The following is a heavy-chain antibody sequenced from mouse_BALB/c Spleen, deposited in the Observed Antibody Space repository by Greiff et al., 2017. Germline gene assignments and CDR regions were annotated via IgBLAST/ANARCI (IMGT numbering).Heavy chain of an antibody. CDR2: IYPGDGDT. V-gene: IGHV1-82*01. CDR3: ARRGGYDYAMVY. CDR1: GYAFSSSW. D-gene: IGHD1-2*01. Sequence: QVQLQQSGPELVKPGASVKISCKASGYAFSSSWMNWVKQRPGQGLEWIGRIYPGDGDTNYNGKFKGKATLTADKSSSTAYMQLSSLTSVDSAVYFCARRGGYDYAMVYWGQGTSVTVSS. J-gene: IGHJ4*01.